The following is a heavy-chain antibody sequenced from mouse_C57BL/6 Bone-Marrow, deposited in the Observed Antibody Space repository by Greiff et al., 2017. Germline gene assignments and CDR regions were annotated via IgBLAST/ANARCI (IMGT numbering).Heavy chain of an antibody. J-gene: IGHJ2*01. CDR2: IHPNSGST. Sequence: QVQLQQPGAELVKPGASVKLSCKASGYTFTSYWMHWVKQRPGQGLEWIGMIHPNSGSTNYNEKFKSKATLTVDKSSSTAYMQLSSLTSEDSAVYYCVRSYDYGNYFDYWGQGTTLTVSS. CDR1: GYTFTSYW. CDR3: VRSYDYGNYFDY. D-gene: IGHD2-4*01. V-gene: IGHV1-64*01.